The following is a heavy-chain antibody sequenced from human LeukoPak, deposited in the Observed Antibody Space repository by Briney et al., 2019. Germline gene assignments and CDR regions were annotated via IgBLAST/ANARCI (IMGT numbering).Heavy chain of an antibody. CDR3: ARGQSGDPAFDI. J-gene: IGHJ3*02. CDR1: GFSVSNNY. CDR2: IYSGGTT. D-gene: IGHD4-17*01. V-gene: IGHV3-53*01. Sequence: GGSLRLSCEASGFSVSNNYMTWVRQAPGKGLEWVSVIYSGGTTYYGDSVEGRFTISRDNSRNTLDLQMNSLRAEDTAVYFCARGQSGDPAFDIWGQGTMVTVSS.